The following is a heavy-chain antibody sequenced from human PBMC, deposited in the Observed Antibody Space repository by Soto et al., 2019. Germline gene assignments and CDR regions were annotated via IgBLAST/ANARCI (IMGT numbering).Heavy chain of an antibody. D-gene: IGHD6-13*01. CDR2: ISYDGSNK. CDR1: GFTFSSYA. J-gene: IGHJ6*02. Sequence: QVQLVESGGGVVQPGRSLRLSCAASGFTFSSYAMHWVRQAPGKGLEWVAVISYDGSNKYYADSVKGRFTISRDNSKNTLYLQMTSLRAEDTAVYYCARVFFPSSSGEYYYYGMDVWGQGTTVTVSS. V-gene: IGHV3-30-3*01. CDR3: ARVFFPSSSGEYYYYGMDV.